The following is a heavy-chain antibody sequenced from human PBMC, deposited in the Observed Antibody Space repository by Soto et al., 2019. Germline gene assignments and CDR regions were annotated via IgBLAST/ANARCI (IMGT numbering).Heavy chain of an antibody. CDR2: IIPILGIA. J-gene: IGHJ4*02. V-gene: IGHV1-69*08. CDR3: ARDPPSSSGWNYCFDY. D-gene: IGHD6-19*01. Sequence: QVQLVQSGAEVKKPGSSVKVSCKASGGTFSSYTISWVRQAPGQGLEWMGRIIPILGIANYAQKFQGRVTITADNSTSTAYMELSSLRSENTAVYYCARDPPSSSGWNYCFDYWGQGTLVTVSS. CDR1: GGTFSSYT.